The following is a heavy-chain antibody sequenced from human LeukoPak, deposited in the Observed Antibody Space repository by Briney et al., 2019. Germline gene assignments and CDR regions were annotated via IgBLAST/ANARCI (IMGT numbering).Heavy chain of an antibody. CDR2: ISSSSSTI. V-gene: IGHV3-48*01. CDR1: GFTFSSGA. Sequence: GGSLRLSCAASGFTFSSGAMNWVRQAPGKGLEWVSYISSSSSTIYYADSVKGRFTIPRDNAKNSLYLQMNSLRAEDTAVYYCARDGLEVWSQEKYYYYYYMDVWGKGTTVTVSS. J-gene: IGHJ6*03. CDR3: ARDGLEVWSQEKYYYYYYMDV. D-gene: IGHD3-3*01.